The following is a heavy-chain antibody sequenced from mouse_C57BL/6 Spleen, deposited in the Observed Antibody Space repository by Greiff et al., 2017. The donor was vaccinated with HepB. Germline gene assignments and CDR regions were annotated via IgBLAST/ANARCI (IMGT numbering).Heavy chain of an antibody. CDR2: IDPSDSYT. CDR3: ARQKSNWGDYYAMDY. CDR1: GYTFTSYW. D-gene: IGHD4-1*01. J-gene: IGHJ4*01. Sequence: VQLQESGAELVRPGTSVKLSCKASGYTFTSYWMHWVKQRPGQGLEWIGVIDPSDSYTNYNQKFKGKATLTVDTSSSTAYMQLSSLTSEDSAVYYCARQKSNWGDYYAMDYWGQGTSVTVSS. V-gene: IGHV1-59*01.